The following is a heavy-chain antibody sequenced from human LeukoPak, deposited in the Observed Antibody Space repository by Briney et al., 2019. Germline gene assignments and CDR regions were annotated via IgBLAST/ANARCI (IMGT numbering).Heavy chain of an antibody. CDR3: AKGGIGSSSGLDS. CDR1: GFTFSTYA. V-gene: IGHV3-23*01. D-gene: IGHD5-18*01. J-gene: IGHJ4*02. Sequence: PGGSLRLSCVASGFTFSTYAMTWVRQAPGKGLEWVSSIAISGISYYRDSVGGRYTISRDNSKNTLYLQMNSLRPEDTAIYYCAKGGIGSSSGLDSWGQGTLVTVSS. CDR2: IAISGIS.